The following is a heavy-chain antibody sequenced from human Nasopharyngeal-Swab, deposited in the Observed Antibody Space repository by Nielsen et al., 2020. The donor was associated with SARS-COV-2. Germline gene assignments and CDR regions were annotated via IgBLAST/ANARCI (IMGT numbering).Heavy chain of an antibody. D-gene: IGHD2/OR15-2a*01. CDR3: AREVASANKNAFDI. J-gene: IGHJ3*02. V-gene: IGHV4-30-4*01. CDR2: IYSSANT. Sequence: SETLSLTCSVSGGSISSGDYYWSWIRQPPGNGLEWIGYIYSSANTYYNPSLKSRVNMSVDMSKNQFSLKLSSVTAADTAVYYCAREVASANKNAFDIWGQGTMVTVSS. CDR1: GGSISSGDYY.